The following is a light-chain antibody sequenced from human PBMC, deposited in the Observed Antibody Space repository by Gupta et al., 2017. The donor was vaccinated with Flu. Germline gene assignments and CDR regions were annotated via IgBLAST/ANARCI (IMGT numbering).Light chain of an antibody. CDR1: QSVLYSSNNKNY. J-gene: IGKJ1*01. V-gene: IGKV4-1*01. CDR3: HQYSTAPWT. Sequence: SLGERATINCKSSQSVLYSSNNKNYLAWYQHKPGQPPRLLIYWASTRESGVPDRFSGSGSGTDFTLTISSLQAEDVAVYYCHQYSTAPWTFGQGTMVEIK. CDR2: WAS.